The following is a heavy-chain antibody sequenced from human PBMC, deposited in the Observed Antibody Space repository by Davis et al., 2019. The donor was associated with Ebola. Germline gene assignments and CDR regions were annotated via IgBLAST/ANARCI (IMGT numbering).Heavy chain of an antibody. CDR2: FKSETDGGTT. V-gene: IGHV3-15*01. CDR1: RFTFSDYY. CDR3: VTALVGSIWNNAFDI. D-gene: IGHD2-8*02. Sequence: GESLKISCVASRFTFSDYYMSWIRQVPGKGLEWVGRFKSETDGGTTDYAAPVKDRFTISRHSSKNTLYLHMNSLKTEDTAVYYCVTALVGSIWNNAFDIWGQGTTVTVSS. J-gene: IGHJ3*02.